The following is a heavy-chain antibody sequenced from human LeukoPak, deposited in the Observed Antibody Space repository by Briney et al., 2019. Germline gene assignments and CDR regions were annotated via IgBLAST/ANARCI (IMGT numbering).Heavy chain of an antibody. D-gene: IGHD3-3*01. J-gene: IGHJ3*02. V-gene: IGHV3-48*04. CDR3: ARSSSYYDFWSGYYAFDI. Sequence: GGSLRLSCEASGFTFRSYGVHWVRQAPGKGLEWVSYISSTETIHYADSVKGRCTISRDNTKNSLYLQMNSLRAEDTAVYYCARSSSYYDFWSGYYAFDIWGQGTMVTVSS. CDR1: GFTFRSYG. CDR2: ISSTETI.